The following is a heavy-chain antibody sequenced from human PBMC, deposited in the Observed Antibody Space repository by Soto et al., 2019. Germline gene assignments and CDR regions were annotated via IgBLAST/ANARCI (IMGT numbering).Heavy chain of an antibody. V-gene: IGHV4-59*01. CDR3: SRGDTIFGVGTWFAP. D-gene: IGHD3-3*01. J-gene: IGHJ5*02. CDR2: IYYSGST. Sequence: SETLSLTCTVSGGSISSYYWSWIRQPPGKGLEWIGYIYYSGSTNYNPSLKSRVTISVDTSKNQFSLKLSSVTAADTAVYYCSRGDTIFGVGTWFAPWRQGTLVTVSS. CDR1: GGSISSYY.